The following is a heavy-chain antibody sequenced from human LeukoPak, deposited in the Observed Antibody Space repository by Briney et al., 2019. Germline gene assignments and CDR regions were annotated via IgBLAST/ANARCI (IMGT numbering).Heavy chain of an antibody. CDR1: GGSISSSNYY. J-gene: IGHJ4*02. CDR3: ATYIGPQAYFDY. V-gene: IGHV4-39*07. D-gene: IGHD5-12*01. Sequence: SETLSLTCTVSGGSISSSNYYWGWIRQPPGKGLEWIGEINHSGSTNYNPSLKSRVTISVDTSKNQFSLKLSSVTAADTAVYYCATYIGPQAYFDYWGQGTLVTVSS. CDR2: INHSGST.